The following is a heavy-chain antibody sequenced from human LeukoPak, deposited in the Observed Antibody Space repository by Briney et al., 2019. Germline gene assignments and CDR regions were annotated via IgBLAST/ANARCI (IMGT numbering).Heavy chain of an antibody. Sequence: GGSLRLSCAASGFTFSSYSMNWVRQAPGKGLEWVSSISSSSSYIYYADSVKGRFTISRDNAKNSLYLQMNSLRAEDTAVYYCARDFHYYGSSGYQNWFDPWGQGTLITVSS. J-gene: IGHJ5*02. V-gene: IGHV3-21*01. CDR3: ARDFHYYGSSGYQNWFDP. CDR2: ISSSSSYI. CDR1: GFTFSSYS. D-gene: IGHD3-22*01.